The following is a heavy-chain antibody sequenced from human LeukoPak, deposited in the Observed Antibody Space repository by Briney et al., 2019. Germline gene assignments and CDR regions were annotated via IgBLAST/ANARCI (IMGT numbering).Heavy chain of an antibody. CDR3: ARDIGAVGVTLYFDY. Sequence: GGSLRLSRAASGFTFSNYYVSWIRQTRGKGLEWLSYISGRSGDIHYAESGKGRFTISRDNAKNSLYLQMNSRRAEDTAMYYYARDIGAVGVTLYFDYWGQGILVTVTS. CDR1: GFTFSNYY. CDR2: ISGRSGDI. J-gene: IGHJ4*02. D-gene: IGHD1-26*01. V-gene: IGHV3-11*01.